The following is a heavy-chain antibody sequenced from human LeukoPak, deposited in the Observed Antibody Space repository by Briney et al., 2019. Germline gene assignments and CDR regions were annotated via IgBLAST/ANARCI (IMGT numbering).Heavy chain of an antibody. Sequence: GASVKVSCKASGYTLTTYAINWVRQAPGQGLEWMGWINTNTGNPTYDQGFTGRFVFSLDTSVSTAYLQISSLKAEDTAVYYCARGPYSSGYYYGGDYWGQGTLVTVSS. V-gene: IGHV7-4-1*02. CDR1: GYTLTTYA. D-gene: IGHD3-22*01. J-gene: IGHJ4*02. CDR2: INTNTGNP. CDR3: ARGPYSSGYYYGGDY.